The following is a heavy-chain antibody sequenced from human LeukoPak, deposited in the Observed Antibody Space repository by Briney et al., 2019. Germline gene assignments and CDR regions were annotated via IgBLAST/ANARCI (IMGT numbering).Heavy chain of an antibody. CDR1: GGSISSGDYY. CDR3: ARVMRSGSPFDY. Sequence: SETLSPTCTVSGGSISSGDYYWSWIRQPPGKGLEWIGYIYYSGSTYYNPSLKSRVTISVDTSKNQFSLKLSSVTAADTAVYYCARVMRSGSPFDYWGQGTLVTVSS. J-gene: IGHJ4*02. CDR2: IYYSGST. V-gene: IGHV4-30-4*01. D-gene: IGHD1-26*01.